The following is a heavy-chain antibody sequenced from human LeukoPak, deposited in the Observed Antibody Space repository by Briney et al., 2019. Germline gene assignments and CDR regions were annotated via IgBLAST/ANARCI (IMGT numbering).Heavy chain of an antibody. Sequence: SETLSLTCTVSGYSISSGYYWGWIRQTPGKGLEWIGSIRQSGTTYHNPSLRSRVTISVDTSKNQFSLKVTSATAADSAMYSFAREVRSVYVYFYYWGQGTLVTVSS. CDR1: GYSISSGYY. V-gene: IGHV4-38-2*02. CDR2: IRQSGTT. J-gene: IGHJ4*01. D-gene: IGHD5/OR15-5a*01. CDR3: AREVRSVYVYFYY.